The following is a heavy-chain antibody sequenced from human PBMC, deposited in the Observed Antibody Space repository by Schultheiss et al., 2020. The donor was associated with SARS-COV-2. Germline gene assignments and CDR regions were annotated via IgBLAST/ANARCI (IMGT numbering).Heavy chain of an antibody. CDR3: ARASGLYDSSGTHAFDI. V-gene: IGHV4-4*07. CDR1: GGSISSYY. J-gene: IGHJ3*02. CDR2: IYTSGST. Sequence: SETLSLTCTVSGGSISSYYWSWIRQPAGKGLEWIGRIYTSGSTNYNPSLKSRVTMSVDTSKNQFSLKLSSVTAADTAVYYCARASGLYDSSGTHAFDIWGQGTMVTVSS. D-gene: IGHD3-22*01.